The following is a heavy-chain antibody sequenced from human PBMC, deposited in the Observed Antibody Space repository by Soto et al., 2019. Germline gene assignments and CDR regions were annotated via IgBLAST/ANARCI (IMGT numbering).Heavy chain of an antibody. Sequence: SVKVSCKASGGTCSIYAISCVLQSPLQGLEWMGGIIPIFGTANYAQKFQGRVTITADKSTSTAYMELSSLRSEDTAVYYCAVPGIAVAGVRYFDYWGQGTLVTVSS. CDR3: AVPGIAVAGVRYFDY. V-gene: IGHV1-69*06. D-gene: IGHD6-19*01. CDR1: GGTCSIYA. J-gene: IGHJ4*02. CDR2: IIPIFGTA.